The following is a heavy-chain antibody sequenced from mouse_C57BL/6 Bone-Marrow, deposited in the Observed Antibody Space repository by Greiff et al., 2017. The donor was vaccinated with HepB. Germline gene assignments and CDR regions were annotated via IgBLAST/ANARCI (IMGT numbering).Heavy chain of an antibody. CDR1: GYTFTSYW. CDR2: IYPGSGST. V-gene: IGHV1-55*01. J-gene: IGHJ2*01. CDR3: ERRGGYYFDY. Sequence: QVQLQQPGAELVKPGASVKMSCKASGYTFTSYWITWVKQRPGQGLEWIGDIYPGSGSTNYNEKFTSKATLTVDTSSSTACMQLSSLTSEDSAVYNCERRGGYYFDYWGQGTTLTVAS.